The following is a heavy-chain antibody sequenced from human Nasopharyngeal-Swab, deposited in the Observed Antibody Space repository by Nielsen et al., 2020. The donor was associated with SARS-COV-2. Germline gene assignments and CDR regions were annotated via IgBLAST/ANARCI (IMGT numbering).Heavy chain of an antibody. Sequence: GESLKISCAASGFTFSSYSMNWVRQAPGKGLEWVSYISSSSSTIYYADSVKGRFTISRDNAKSSLYLQMNSLRAEDTAVYYCAREEELGTAYYFDYWGQGTLVTVSS. CDR1: GFTFSSYS. V-gene: IGHV3-48*01. D-gene: IGHD1-14*01. J-gene: IGHJ4*02. CDR2: ISSSSSTI. CDR3: AREEELGTAYYFDY.